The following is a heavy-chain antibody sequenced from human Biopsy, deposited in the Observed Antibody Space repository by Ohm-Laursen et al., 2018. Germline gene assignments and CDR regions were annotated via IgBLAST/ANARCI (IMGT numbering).Heavy chain of an antibody. Sequence: SETLSLTCTVSGGSISNNNYYWGWIRQPPGKGLEWIGSIFYRGSTHYKPSLKSRVNISVDASKNQFSLNLNSVTAADTAVYFCARDVKRYCSGTSCYSGYFGMDVWGQGTTVTVS. J-gene: IGHJ6*02. V-gene: IGHV4-39*07. CDR1: GGSISNNNYY. CDR2: IFYRGST. D-gene: IGHD2-2*01. CDR3: ARDVKRYCSGTSCYSGYFGMDV.